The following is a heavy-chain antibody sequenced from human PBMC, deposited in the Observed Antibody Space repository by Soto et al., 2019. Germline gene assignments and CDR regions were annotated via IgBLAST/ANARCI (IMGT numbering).Heavy chain of an antibody. D-gene: IGHD4-17*01. Sequence: QVQLQESGPGVVKPSQTLSLTCTVSGGSFSSGDYYWSWVRQPPGKGLEWIGYIYYNGSTFNNPYLTSRVSRSMDTSTPQYSLKLSSVTAADTAVYYCARIHFGDEPSYYYYGMDVWGQGTTVTVSS. CDR1: GGSFSSGDYY. V-gene: IGHV4-30-4*01. CDR2: IYYNGST. CDR3: ARIHFGDEPSYYYYGMDV. J-gene: IGHJ6*02.